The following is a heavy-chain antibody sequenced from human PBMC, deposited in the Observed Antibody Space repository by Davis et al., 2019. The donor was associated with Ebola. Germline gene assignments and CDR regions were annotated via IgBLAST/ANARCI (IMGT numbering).Heavy chain of an antibody. CDR1: GFTFSNAW. CDR3: ARVPIVATIRADY. J-gene: IGHJ4*02. Sequence: GESLKISCAASGFTFSNAWMNWVRQAPGKGLEWVGRIKNKTDGGTTDYAAPVKGRFTISRDDSKNTLYLQMNSLKTEDTAVYYCARVPIVATIRADYWGQGTLVTVSS. D-gene: IGHD5-12*01. V-gene: IGHV3-15*07. CDR2: IKNKTDGGTT.